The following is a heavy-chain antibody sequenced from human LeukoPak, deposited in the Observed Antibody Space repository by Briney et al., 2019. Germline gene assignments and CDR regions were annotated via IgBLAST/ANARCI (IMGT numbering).Heavy chain of an antibody. CDR2: ISGSGGST. D-gene: IGHD6-13*01. CDR1: GFTFSSYG. J-gene: IGHJ4*02. Sequence: GGSLRLSCAASGFTFSSYGMHWVRQAPGKGLEWVSAISGSGGSTYYADSVKGRFTISRDNSKNTLYLQMNSLRAEDTAVYYCAKSGYSSSKNPFDYWGQGTLVTVSS. CDR3: AKSGYSSSKNPFDY. V-gene: IGHV3-23*01.